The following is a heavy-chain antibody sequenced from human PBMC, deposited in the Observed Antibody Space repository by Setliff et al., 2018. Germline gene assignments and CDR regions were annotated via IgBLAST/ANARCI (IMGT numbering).Heavy chain of an antibody. D-gene: IGHD2-8*01. Sequence: ASVKVSCKASGYTFTSYDINWVRQATGQGLEWMGWMNPNSGNTGYAQKFQGRVTMTRDTSTSTVYMEVSSLRSEDTAVYYCARDTNTWSFDYWGQGTLVTVSS. CDR2: MNPNSGNT. CDR1: GYTFTSYD. V-gene: IGHV1-8*01. CDR3: ARDTNTWSFDY. J-gene: IGHJ4*02.